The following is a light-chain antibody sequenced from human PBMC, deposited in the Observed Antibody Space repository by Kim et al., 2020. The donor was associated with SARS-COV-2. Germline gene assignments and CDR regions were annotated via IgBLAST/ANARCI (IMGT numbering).Light chain of an antibody. CDR2: GVT. V-gene: IGLV2-11*01. J-gene: IGLJ1*01. CDR1: SSNVVAYNH. Sequence: QSVTISGTGTSSNVVAYNHVSWYQQYPGKAPKLIIHGVTKRPSGVPDRFSGSKSGNTASLTISGLLAEDEADYYCCSYAGTSSRVFGTGTKVTVL. CDR3: CSYAGTSSRV.